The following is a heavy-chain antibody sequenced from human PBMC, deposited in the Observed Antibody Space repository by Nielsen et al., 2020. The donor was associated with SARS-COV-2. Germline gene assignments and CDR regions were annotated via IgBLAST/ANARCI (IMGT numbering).Heavy chain of an antibody. V-gene: IGHV3-30*03. CDR2: ISYDGSNK. Sequence: GGSLRLSCAASGFTFSSYGMHWVRQAPGKGLEWVAVISYDGSNKYYADSVKGRFTISRDNSKNTLYLQMNSLRAEDTAVYYCARATTVVTRFDYWGQGTLVTVSS. CDR3: ARATTVVTRFDY. CDR1: GFTFSSYG. D-gene: IGHD4-23*01. J-gene: IGHJ4*02.